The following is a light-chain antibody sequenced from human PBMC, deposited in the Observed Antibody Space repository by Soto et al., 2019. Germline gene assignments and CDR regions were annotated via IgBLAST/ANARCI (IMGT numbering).Light chain of an antibody. V-gene: IGKV1-39*01. J-gene: IGKJ1*01. Sequence: DIQMTQSPSSLSASVEDRVIITCRASQSISNHLNWYQQKPGKAPKLLIFAASSLQSGVPSRFSGSRSGPDFTLTISSLQPEDFATYYCQQSYSSPPTLGQGNKVEIK. CDR1: QSISNH. CDR3: QQSYSSPPT. CDR2: AAS.